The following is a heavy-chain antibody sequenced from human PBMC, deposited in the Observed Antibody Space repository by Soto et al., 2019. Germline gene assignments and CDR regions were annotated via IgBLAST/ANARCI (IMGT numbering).Heavy chain of an antibody. CDR1: GYTFTSYY. D-gene: IGHD5-12*01. CDR3: ARLQRWLQLRYYYYGMDV. Sequence: ASVKVSCKASGYTFTSYYINWVRQATGQGLEWMGWMNPNSGNTGYAQKFQGRVTMTRNTSISTAYMELSSLRSEDTAVYYCARLQRWLQLRYYYYGMDVWGQGTTVNVSS. V-gene: IGHV1-8*01. CDR2: MNPNSGNT. J-gene: IGHJ6*02.